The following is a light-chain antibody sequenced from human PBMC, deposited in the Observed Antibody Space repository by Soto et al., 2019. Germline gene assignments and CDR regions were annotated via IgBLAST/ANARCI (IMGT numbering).Light chain of an antibody. J-gene: IGLJ2*01. CDR1: KLGDRF. V-gene: IGLV3-1*01. CDR3: QAWDSSTGVV. CDR2: QDF. Sequence: SYELTQPPSVSVSPGQTASISCSGDKLGDRFACWYQQKPGQSPVMVIYQDFKRPSGIPERFSGSNSGNTATLTISGTQALDEADYYCQAWDSSTGVVFGGGTKVTVL.